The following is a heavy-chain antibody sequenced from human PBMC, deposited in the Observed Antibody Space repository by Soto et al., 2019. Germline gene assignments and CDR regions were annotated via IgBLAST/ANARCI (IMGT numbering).Heavy chain of an antibody. CDR1: GFTFSSYS. D-gene: IGHD2-2*01. V-gene: IGHV3-48*01. Sequence: EVQLVESGGGLVQPGGSLRLSCAASGFTFSSYSMNWVRQAPGKGLEWVSYISSSSSTIYYADSVKGRFTFSRDNAKNSLYLQMNSLRAEDTAVYYCARDIQRYCSSTSCHFDAFDIWGQGTLVTVSS. J-gene: IGHJ3*02. CDR2: ISSSSSTI. CDR3: ARDIQRYCSSTSCHFDAFDI.